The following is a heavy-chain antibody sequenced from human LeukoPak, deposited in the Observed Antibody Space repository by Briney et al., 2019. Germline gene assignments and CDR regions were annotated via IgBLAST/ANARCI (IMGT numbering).Heavy chain of an antibody. Sequence: SETLSLTCTVSGGSISSSSYYWDWIRQPPGKGLEWIGYIYYSGSTYYNPSLKSRVTISVDTSKNQFSLKLSSVTAADTAVYYCARAPSYYYGSGSLFDYWGQGTLVTVSS. J-gene: IGHJ4*02. V-gene: IGHV4-30-4*08. CDR1: GGSISSSSYY. CDR3: ARAPSYYYGSGSLFDY. CDR2: IYYSGST. D-gene: IGHD3-10*01.